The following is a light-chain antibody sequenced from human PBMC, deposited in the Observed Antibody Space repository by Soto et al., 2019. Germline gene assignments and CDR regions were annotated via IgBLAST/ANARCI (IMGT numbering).Light chain of an antibody. Sequence: QSALTQPASVSGSPGQSITISCTGTSSDVGGYNYVSWYQHHPGKVPKLMIYDVSDRPSGVSNRFSGSKSGNTASLTISGLQAEDEADYYCISYTTSSTVVFGGGTKLTVL. CDR3: ISYTTSSTVV. CDR2: DVS. V-gene: IGLV2-14*03. CDR1: SSDVGGYNY. J-gene: IGLJ2*01.